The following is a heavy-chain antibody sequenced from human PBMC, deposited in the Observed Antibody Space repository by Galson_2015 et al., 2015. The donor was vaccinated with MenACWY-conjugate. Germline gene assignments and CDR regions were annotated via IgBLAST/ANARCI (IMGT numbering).Heavy chain of an antibody. J-gene: IGHJ4*02. CDR2: IYWDDDK. V-gene: IGHV2-5*02. CDR1: GFSLSTSGVG. Sequence: PALVKPTQTLTLTCAFSGFSLSTSGVGVGWIRQPPGKALEWLALIYWDDDKRYSSSLRSRLTITKDTSKNQVVLTMTNMDPVDTATYYCAHRSFILGVPTFGNWGQGTLVTVSS. CDR3: AHRSFILGVPTFGN. D-gene: IGHD1-26*01.